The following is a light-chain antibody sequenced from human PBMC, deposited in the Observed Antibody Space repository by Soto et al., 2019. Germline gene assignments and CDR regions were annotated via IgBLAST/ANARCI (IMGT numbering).Light chain of an antibody. CDR1: QSVDSNF. J-gene: IGKJ1*01. CDR2: GAS. Sequence: EIVLTQSPGTLSLSPGDRATLSCRASQSVDSNFLAWYQQKPGQAPRLLIYGASSRATDIPDTFSGSGSGTDFTLTISRLEPGDFAVYYCQQYGTSPWTFGQGTKVSIK. V-gene: IGKV3-20*01. CDR3: QQYGTSPWT.